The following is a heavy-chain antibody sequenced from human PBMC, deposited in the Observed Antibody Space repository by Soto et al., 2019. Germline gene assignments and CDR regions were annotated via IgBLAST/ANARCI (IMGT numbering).Heavy chain of an antibody. D-gene: IGHD5-18*01. J-gene: IGHJ4*02. CDR3: ASRYSYGLLPDY. CDR1: GFTFSDYY. CDR2: ISSSSSYT. Sequence: LRLSCAASGFTFSDYYMSWIRQAPGKGLEWVSYISSSSSYTNYADSVKGRFTISRDNAKNSLYLQMNSLRAEDTAVYYCASRYSYGLLPDYWGQGTLVTVSS. V-gene: IGHV3-11*06.